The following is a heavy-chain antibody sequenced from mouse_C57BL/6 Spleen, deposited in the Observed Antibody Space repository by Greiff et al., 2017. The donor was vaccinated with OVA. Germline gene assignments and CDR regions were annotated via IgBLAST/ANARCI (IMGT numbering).Heavy chain of an antibody. CDR2: INPNNGGT. J-gene: IGHJ1*03. V-gene: IGHV1-26*01. D-gene: IGHD1-1*01. CDR1: GYTFTDYY. CDR3: ARSGYYGSSYEWYFDV. Sequence: VQLQQSGPELVKPGASVKISCKASGYTFTDYYMNWVKQSHGKSLEWIGDINPNNGGTSYNQKFKGKATLTVDKSSSTAYMELRSLTSEDSAVYYCARSGYYGSSYEWYFDVWGTGTTVTVSS.